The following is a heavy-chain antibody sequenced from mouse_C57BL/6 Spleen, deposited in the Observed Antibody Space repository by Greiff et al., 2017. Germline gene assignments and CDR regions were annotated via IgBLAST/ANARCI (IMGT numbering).Heavy chain of an antibody. D-gene: IGHD2-2*01. Sequence: VQLQQSGAELVRPGASVTLSCKASGYTFTDYEMHWVKQTPVHGLEWIGAIDPETGGTAYNQKFKGKAILTADKSSSPAYMELRSLTSEDSAVYYCPGGGLRYCFDYWGQGTTLTVSS. CDR2: IDPETGGT. J-gene: IGHJ2*01. CDR1: GYTFTDYE. CDR3: PGGGLRYCFDY. V-gene: IGHV1-15*01.